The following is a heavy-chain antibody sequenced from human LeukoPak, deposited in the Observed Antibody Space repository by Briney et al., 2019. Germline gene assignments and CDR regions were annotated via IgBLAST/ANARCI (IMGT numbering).Heavy chain of an antibody. CDR1: GYTFTGYY. J-gene: IGHJ4*02. Sequence: ASVKVSCKASGYTFTGYYMHWVRQAPGQGLEWMGWINPNSGGTNYAQKFQGRVTITRDTSASTAYMELSSLRSEDMAVYYCARTGIVGATAGQIDYWGQGTLVTVSS. D-gene: IGHD1-26*01. CDR3: ARTGIVGATAGQIDY. V-gene: IGHV1-2*02. CDR2: INPNSGGT.